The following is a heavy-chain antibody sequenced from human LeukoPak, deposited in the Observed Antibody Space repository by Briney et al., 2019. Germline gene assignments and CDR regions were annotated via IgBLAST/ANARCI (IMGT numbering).Heavy chain of an antibody. CDR2: IYYSGST. J-gene: IGHJ4*02. Sequence: SSETLSVTCTVSGVSISSSSYYWGWIRQPPGKGLEWIGSIYYSGSTYYNPSLKSRVTISVDTSKNQFSLKLSSVTAADTAVYYCATLAAAYCGGDCYSWGQGTLVTVSS. CDR1: GVSISSSSYY. V-gene: IGHV4-39*01. D-gene: IGHD2-21*02. CDR3: ATLAAAYCGGDCYS.